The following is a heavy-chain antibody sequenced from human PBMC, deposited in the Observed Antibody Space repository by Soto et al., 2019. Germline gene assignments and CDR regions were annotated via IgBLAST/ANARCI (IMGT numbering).Heavy chain of an antibody. D-gene: IGHD4-17*01. Sequence: GGSLRLSCAASGFTVSSNYMSWVRQAPGKGLEWVSVIYSGGSTYYADSVKGRFTISRDNSKNTLYLQMNSLRAEDTAVYYCARGYGDSHYYYYGMDVWGQGTTVTVSS. CDR2: IYSGGST. J-gene: IGHJ6*02. V-gene: IGHV3-53*01. CDR1: GFTVSSNY. CDR3: ARGYGDSHYYYYGMDV.